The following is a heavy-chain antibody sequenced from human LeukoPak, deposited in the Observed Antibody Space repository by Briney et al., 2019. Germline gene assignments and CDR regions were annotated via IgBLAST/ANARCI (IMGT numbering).Heavy chain of an antibody. Sequence: GGSLRLSCTASGFTFTNYGMHWVRQAPGKGLEWVANMKQDGSEKYYVDSVKGRFTISRGNAKNSLYLQMNSLRAEDTAVYYCARDQPLSKVRGVHDYWGQGTLVTVSS. CDR3: ARDQPLSKVRGVHDY. V-gene: IGHV3-7*01. CDR1: GFTFTNYG. J-gene: IGHJ4*02. CDR2: MKQDGSEK. D-gene: IGHD3-10*01.